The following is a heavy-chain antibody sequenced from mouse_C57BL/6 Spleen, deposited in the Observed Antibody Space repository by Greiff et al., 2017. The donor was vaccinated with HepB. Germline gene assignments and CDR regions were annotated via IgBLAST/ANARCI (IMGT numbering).Heavy chain of an antibody. V-gene: IGHV1-39*01. J-gene: IGHJ1*03. CDR1: GYSFTDYN. D-gene: IGHD3-3*01. Sequence: EVQLQQSGPELVKPGASVKISCTASGYSFTDYNMNWVKQSNGKSLEWIGVINPNYGTTSYKQKFKGKATLTVDQSSSTAYMQLNSLTSEDSAVDCCARNKGGAGYWYFDVWGTGTTVTVSS. CDR2: INPNYGTT. CDR3: ARNKGGAGYWYFDV.